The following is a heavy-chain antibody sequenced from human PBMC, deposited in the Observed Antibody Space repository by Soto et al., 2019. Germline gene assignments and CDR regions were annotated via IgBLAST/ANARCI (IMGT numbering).Heavy chain of an antibody. D-gene: IGHD2-15*01. CDR1: GCSISSYY. CDR2: IYYSGST. J-gene: IGHJ5*02. V-gene: IGHV4-59*01. Sequence: PPETLSLTCTLSGCSISSYYWIWIRPPPGKGLEWIGYIYYSGSTNYNPSLKSRVTISVDTSKNQFSLKLSSVTAADTAVYYCARVGYGGTYNLFAPWGLGTLFTVSS. CDR3: ARVGYGGTYNLFAP.